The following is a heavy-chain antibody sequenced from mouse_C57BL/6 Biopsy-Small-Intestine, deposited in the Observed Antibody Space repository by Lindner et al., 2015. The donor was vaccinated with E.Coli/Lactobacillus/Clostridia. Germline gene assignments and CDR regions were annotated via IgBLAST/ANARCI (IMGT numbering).Heavy chain of an antibody. J-gene: IGHJ2*01. V-gene: IGHV14-4*01. CDR2: IDPENGDT. Sequence: VQLQESGAELVRPGASVKLSCTASGFNIKDDYMHWVKQRPEQGLEWIGWIDPENGDTEYASKFQGKATITADTSSNTAYLQLSSLTSEDTAVYYCATNPVLDYWGQGTTLTVSS. CDR3: ATNPVLDY. CDR1: GFNIKDDY.